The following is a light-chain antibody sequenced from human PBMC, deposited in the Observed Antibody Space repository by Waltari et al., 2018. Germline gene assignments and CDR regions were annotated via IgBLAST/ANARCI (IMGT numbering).Light chain of an antibody. CDR1: QSISGY. V-gene: IGKV1-39*01. CDR2: ATS. J-gene: IGKJ4*01. CDR3: QQSNRTPPLT. Sequence: DIQMTPSRSSLSASVGDRVTITCRASQSISGYLNWYQQKPGKAPKLLSYATSSLQRGVPSRFSGSRSGTDFTLTITSLQPEEFATEYGQQSNRTPPLTLGGGTKVEIK.